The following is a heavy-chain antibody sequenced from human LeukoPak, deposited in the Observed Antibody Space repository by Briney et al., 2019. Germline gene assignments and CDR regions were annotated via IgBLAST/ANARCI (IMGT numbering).Heavy chain of an antibody. Sequence: GGSLRLSCAASGFTFSSYWMHWVRQAPGKGLVWVSRINTDGSSTSYADSVKGRFTISRDNAKNSLYLQMNSLRAEDTALYYCAEDGGGGDSSGYYLDYWGQGTLVTVSS. V-gene: IGHV3-74*01. CDR3: AEDGGGGDSSGYYLDY. CDR2: INTDGSST. CDR1: GFTFSSYW. D-gene: IGHD3-22*01. J-gene: IGHJ4*02.